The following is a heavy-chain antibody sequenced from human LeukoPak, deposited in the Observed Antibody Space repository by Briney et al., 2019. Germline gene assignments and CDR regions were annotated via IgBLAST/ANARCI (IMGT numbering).Heavy chain of an antibody. CDR3: AREYCSSTSCPVAY. D-gene: IGHD2-2*01. Sequence: GASVKVSCKASGYTFTSYGISWVRQAPGQGLEWMGWISAYNGNTNYAQKLQGRVTMTTDTSTSTAYMELRSLRSDDTAVYYCAREYCSSTSCPVAYWGQGTLVTVSS. CDR1: GYTFTSYG. V-gene: IGHV1-18*01. J-gene: IGHJ4*02. CDR2: ISAYNGNT.